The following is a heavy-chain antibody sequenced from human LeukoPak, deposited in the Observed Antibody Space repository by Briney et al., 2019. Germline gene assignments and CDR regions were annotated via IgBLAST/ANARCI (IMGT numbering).Heavy chain of an antibody. V-gene: IGHV3-23*01. CDR1: GFTFSNYA. CDR3: AKLSPYGGIGY. D-gene: IGHD4-23*01. J-gene: IGHJ4*02. Sequence: GSLRLSCVASGFTFSNYAMSWVRQAPGKGLEWLSAISGSGDRTYYTDSVKGRFTISRDNSKNTLNLQMNSLRAEDTAVYYCAKLSPYGGIGYWGQGTLVTVSS. CDR2: ISGSGDRT.